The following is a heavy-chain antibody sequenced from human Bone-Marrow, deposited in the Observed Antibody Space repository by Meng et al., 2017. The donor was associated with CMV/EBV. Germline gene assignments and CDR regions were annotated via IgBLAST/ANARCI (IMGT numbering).Heavy chain of an antibody. CDR1: GGSISSSSYY. J-gene: IGHJ6*02. Sequence: SETLSLTCTVSGGSISSSSYYWGWIRQPPGKGLEWIGSIYYSGSTYYNPSLKSRVTISVDTSKNQFSLKLSSVTAADTAVYYCARDRIVVVPAATLSYHYYGMDVWGQGTTVTVSS. V-gene: IGHV4-39*07. D-gene: IGHD2-2*01. CDR2: IYYSGST. CDR3: ARDRIVVVPAATLSYHYYGMDV.